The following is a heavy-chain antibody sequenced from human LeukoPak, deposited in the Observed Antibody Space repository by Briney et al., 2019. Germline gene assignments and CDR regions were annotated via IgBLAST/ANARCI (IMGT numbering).Heavy chain of an antibody. CDR2: ISRPGNTV. CDR1: GFTFSSYS. D-gene: IGHD6-13*01. J-gene: IGHJ1*01. V-gene: IGHV3-48*02. CDR3: AREQGRGSTWYPEYFQP. Sequence: GGSLRLSCEGSGFTFSSYSMNWVRQAPGKGLEWVSYISRPGNTVYYADSVRGRFAISRDNAKNSLYLQMSSLRDEDTAVYYCAREQGRGSTWYPEYFQPWGQGTLVIVSS.